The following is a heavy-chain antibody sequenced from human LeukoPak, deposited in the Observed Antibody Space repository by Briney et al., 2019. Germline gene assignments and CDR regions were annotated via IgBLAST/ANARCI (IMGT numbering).Heavy chain of an antibody. CDR1: GGSISSSSYY. D-gene: IGHD2-15*01. CDR3: ARDRAVYCSGGSCHNWFDP. V-gene: IGHV4-39*07. CDR2: IYYSGST. Sequence: SETLSLTCTVSGGSISSSSYYWGWIRQPPGKGLEWIGSIYYSGSTYYNPSLKSRVTVSVDTSKNQFSLKLSSVTAADTAVYYCARDRAVYCSGGSCHNWFDPWGQGTLVTVSS. J-gene: IGHJ5*02.